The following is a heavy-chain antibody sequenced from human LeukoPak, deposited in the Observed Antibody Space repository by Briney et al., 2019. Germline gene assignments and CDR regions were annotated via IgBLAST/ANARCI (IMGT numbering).Heavy chain of an antibody. J-gene: IGHJ6*02. Sequence: ASVKVSCKASGYTFTGYYMHWVRQAPGKGLEWMGGFDPEDGETIYAQKFQGRVTMTEDTSTDTAYMELSSLRAEDTALYYCAKARIAVAGYYYYGMDVWGQGTTVTVSS. CDR2: FDPEDGET. D-gene: IGHD6-19*01. CDR3: AKARIAVAGYYYYGMDV. V-gene: IGHV1-24*01. CDR1: GYTFTGYY.